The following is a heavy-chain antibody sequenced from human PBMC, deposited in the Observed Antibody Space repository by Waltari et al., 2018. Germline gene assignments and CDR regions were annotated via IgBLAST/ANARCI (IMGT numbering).Heavy chain of an antibody. Sequence: QLQLVESGGGVVQPGRSLRLSCAASGFTLNNYAVHWVRQTPGTRQEWVAVTSHDGSLEYYADSVRGRFTMSRDNSKNTVYLQMNSLRPEDTAIYHCARVPGDDWLSNYRYFDLWGRGTPVTVSS. D-gene: IGHD3-9*01. CDR2: TSHDGSLE. CDR1: GFTLNNYA. J-gene: IGHJ2*01. V-gene: IGHV3-30*01. CDR3: ARVPGDDWLSNYRYFDL.